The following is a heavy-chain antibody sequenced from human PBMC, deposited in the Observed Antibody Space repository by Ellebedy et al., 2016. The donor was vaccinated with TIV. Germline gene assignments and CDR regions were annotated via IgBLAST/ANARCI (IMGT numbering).Heavy chain of an antibody. Sequence: ASVKVSCKASGYTFTSYGISWVRQAPGQGLEWMGWISAYNGNTNYAQKLQGRVTITRDTSASTAYMELSSLRSEDTAVYYCARGRTGAFDIWGQGTMVTVSS. J-gene: IGHJ3*02. CDR2: ISAYNGNT. CDR1: GYTFTSYG. V-gene: IGHV1-18*01. D-gene: IGHD1-1*01. CDR3: ARGRTGAFDI.